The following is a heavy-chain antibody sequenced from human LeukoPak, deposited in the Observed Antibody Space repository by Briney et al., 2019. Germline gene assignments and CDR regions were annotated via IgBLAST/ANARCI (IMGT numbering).Heavy chain of an antibody. Sequence: ASVKVSCKASGGTFSSYTISWVRQAPGQGLEWMGRIIPILGIANYAQKFQGRVTITADKSTSTAYMELSSLRSEDTAVYYYARDRGVGIVVVPAAIGSWFDPWGQGTLVTVSS. CDR2: IIPILGIA. J-gene: IGHJ5*02. D-gene: IGHD2-2*02. CDR3: ARDRGVGIVVVPAAIGSWFDP. CDR1: GGTFSSYT. V-gene: IGHV1-69*04.